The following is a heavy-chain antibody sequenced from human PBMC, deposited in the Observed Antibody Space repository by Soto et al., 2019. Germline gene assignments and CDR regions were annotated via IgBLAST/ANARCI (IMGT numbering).Heavy chain of an antibody. CDR1: GYTFTSYG. Sequence: ASVKVSCKASGYTFTSYGISWVRQAPGQGLEWMGWISAYNGNTNYAQNLQARVTMTTSTSTSTGYMERRRLRSDDTAVYYCARDQDSSSWRYYYYGMEFWGQGTTVTVCS. V-gene: IGHV1-18*01. CDR2: ISAYNGNT. D-gene: IGHD6-13*01. CDR3: ARDQDSSSWRYYYYGMEF. J-gene: IGHJ6*02.